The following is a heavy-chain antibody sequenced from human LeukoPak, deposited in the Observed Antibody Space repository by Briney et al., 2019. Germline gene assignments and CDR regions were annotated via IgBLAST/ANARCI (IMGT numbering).Heavy chain of an antibody. Sequence: SETLSLTCTVSGGSISSYYWTWIRQSTGKGLEWIGRINTSGSTNYNPSLRSRVTMSVNTSKNQFSLNLTSVTAADTAVYSCAREGGDPRWLDPWGQGTLVTVSS. CDR3: AREGGDPRWLDP. D-gene: IGHD6-25*01. V-gene: IGHV4-4*07. CDR2: INTSGST. CDR1: GGSISSYY. J-gene: IGHJ5*02.